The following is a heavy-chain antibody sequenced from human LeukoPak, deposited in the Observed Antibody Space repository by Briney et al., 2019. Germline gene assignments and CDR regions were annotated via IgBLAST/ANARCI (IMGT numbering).Heavy chain of an antibody. CDR1: GGSISSYY. Sequence: SETLSLTCTVSGGSISSYYWSWIRQPPGKGLEWIGYIYYSGSTNYNPSLKSRVTISVDTSKNQFSLKLSSVTAADTAVYYCARDPLKSYYDSSGLSSWFDPWGQGTLVTVSS. CDR2: IYYSGST. CDR3: ARDPLKSYYDSSGLSSWFDP. V-gene: IGHV4-59*01. J-gene: IGHJ5*02. D-gene: IGHD3-22*01.